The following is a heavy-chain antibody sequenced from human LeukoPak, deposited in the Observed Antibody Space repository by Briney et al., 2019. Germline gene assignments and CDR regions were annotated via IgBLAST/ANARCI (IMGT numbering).Heavy chain of an antibody. CDR3: ARSYCSGCSCSLGAFDY. V-gene: IGHV1-2*02. CDR2: INPNSGGT. CDR1: AYTFTGYY. D-gene: IGHD2-15*01. Sequence: GASVKVSCKASAYTFTGYYIFWVRQAPGQGLEWMGWINPNSGGTNSALKFQGRVTMTRDTSISTAFMELSRLRSDDTAVYYCARSYCSGCSCSLGAFDYWGQGTLVTVSS. J-gene: IGHJ4*02.